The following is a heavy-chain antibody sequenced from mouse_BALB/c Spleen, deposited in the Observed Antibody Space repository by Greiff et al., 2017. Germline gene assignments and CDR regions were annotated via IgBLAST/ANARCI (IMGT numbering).Heavy chain of an antibody. CDR2: ISSGGST. D-gene: IGHD1-2*01. CDR3: ASLITTVWYFDV. V-gene: IGHV5-6-5*01. Sequence: EVQGVESGGGLVKPGGSLKLSCAASGFTFSSYAMSWVRQTPEKRLEWVASISSGGSTYYPDSVKGRFTISRDNARNILYLQMSSLRSEDTAMYYCASLITTVWYFDVWGAGTTVTVSS. CDR1: GFTFSSYA. J-gene: IGHJ1*01.